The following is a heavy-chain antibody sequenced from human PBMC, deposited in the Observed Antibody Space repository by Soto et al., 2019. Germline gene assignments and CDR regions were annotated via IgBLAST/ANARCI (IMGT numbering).Heavy chain of an antibody. D-gene: IGHD3-22*01. CDR2: IYTSGST. V-gene: IGHV4-4*07. J-gene: IGHJ5*02. Sequence: SETLRHTGSVSGGYISGYCGSCIRQPAGKGLEWIGRIYTSGSTNYNPSLKSRVTMSVDTSKNQFSLKLSSVTAADTAVYYCARDHKSFFADSSGYYYVEWFAPWGQGTLVPVSS. CDR3: ARDHKSFFADSSGYYYVEWFAP. CDR1: GGYISGYC.